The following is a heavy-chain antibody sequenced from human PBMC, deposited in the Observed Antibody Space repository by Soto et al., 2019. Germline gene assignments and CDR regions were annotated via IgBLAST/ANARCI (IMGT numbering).Heavy chain of an antibody. CDR2: INSDGSST. J-gene: IGHJ4*02. Sequence: EVQLVESGGGLVQPGGSLRLSCAASGFTFSSYWMHWVRQPPGKGLVWVSRINSDGSSTSYAESVKGRFTIARDNAKNTLFLQMNSLGGEDTAVYYCLISTYGYVGNNWGQGTLVTVSS. V-gene: IGHV3-74*01. CDR1: GFTFSSYW. D-gene: IGHD5-18*01. CDR3: LISTYGYVGNN.